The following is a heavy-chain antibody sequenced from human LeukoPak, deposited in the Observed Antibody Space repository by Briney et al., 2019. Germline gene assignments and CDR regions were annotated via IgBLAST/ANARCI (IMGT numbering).Heavy chain of an antibody. CDR2: IYPTESP. CDR3: ASTAVAGIFNC. J-gene: IGHJ4*02. V-gene: IGHV4-4*07. CDR1: WGPNSCYQ. Sequence: SDTLPLPRSLSWGPNSCYQRLWIRPPAPKGLEWIGRIYPTESPIYSSSLKSRVPMSVDTSKKQFSLQVRSVSAADTAVYYCASTAVAGIFNCWGQGTLVSVYS. D-gene: IGHD6-19*01.